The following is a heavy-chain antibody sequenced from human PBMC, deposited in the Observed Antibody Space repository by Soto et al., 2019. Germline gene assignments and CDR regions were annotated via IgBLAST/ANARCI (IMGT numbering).Heavy chain of an antibody. Sequence: GEPLKISCKASGYSFSTYWIGWVRQMPGKGLDWMGVIYPGDSDSRYNPSFQGHVTISADKSISTAYLQWSSLRAPDSAIYYCARHASSRTSNYDYYAVDVWGLGTTVTVSS. D-gene: IGHD4-4*01. CDR1: GYSFSTYW. CDR3: ARHASSRTSNYDYYAVDV. V-gene: IGHV5-51*01. CDR2: IYPGDSDS. J-gene: IGHJ6*02.